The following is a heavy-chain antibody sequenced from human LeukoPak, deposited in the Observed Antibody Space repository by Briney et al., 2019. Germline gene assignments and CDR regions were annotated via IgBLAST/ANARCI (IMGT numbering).Heavy chain of an antibody. CDR3: AKSSLVVVTAGDY. D-gene: IGHD2-21*02. V-gene: IGHV3-23*01. CDR2: ISGSGGST. Sequence: PGGSLRLSCAASGFTFSSYAMSWVRQAPGKGLEWVSAISGSGGSTYYADSVKGRFTISRDNSKNTLYLQMNSLRAKDTAVYYCAKSSLVVVTAGDYWGQGTLVTVSS. J-gene: IGHJ4*02. CDR1: GFTFSSYA.